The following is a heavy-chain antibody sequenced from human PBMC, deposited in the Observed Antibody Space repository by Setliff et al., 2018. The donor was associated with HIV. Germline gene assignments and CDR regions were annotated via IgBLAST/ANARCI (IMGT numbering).Heavy chain of an antibody. Sequence: SETLSLTCAVYGGSFSGYYWSWIRQPPGKGLEWIGEINHSGSTNYNPSLKSRVTISVDTSKNQFSLKLSSVTAADTAVYYCARGRGRFVYWGQGTLVTVSS. J-gene: IGHJ4*02. CDR2: INHSGST. V-gene: IGHV4-34*01. CDR1: GGSFSGYY. CDR3: ARGRGRFVY.